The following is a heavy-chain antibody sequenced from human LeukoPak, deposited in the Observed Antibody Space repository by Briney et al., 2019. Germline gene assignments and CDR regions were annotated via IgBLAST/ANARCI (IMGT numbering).Heavy chain of an antibody. CDR2: INPNSGGT. CDR3: ARDTVPGGDYVGYYYYYGIDV. CDR1: GYTFTGYY. D-gene: IGHD4-17*01. Sequence: ASVTVSCKASGYTFTGYYMHWVRQAPGQGLEWVGWINPNSGGTNYAQKFQGRVTMTSDTSVSTAYMELSRLRSDDTAVYYCARDTVPGGDYVGYYYYYGIDVWGQGTTVTVSS. V-gene: IGHV1-2*02. J-gene: IGHJ6*02.